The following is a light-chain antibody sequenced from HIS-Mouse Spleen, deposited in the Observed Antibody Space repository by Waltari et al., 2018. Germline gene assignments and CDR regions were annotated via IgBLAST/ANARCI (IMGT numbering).Light chain of an antibody. J-gene: IGLJ2*01. V-gene: IGLV2-8*01. CDR3: SSYAGSNNFVV. CDR2: EVS. Sequence: QSALTQPPSASGSPGQSVTISCTGTSSDVGGYYYVPWYQQHPGKAPKLMIYEVSKRPSGVPDRFSGSKSGNTASLTVSGLQAEDEADYYCSSYAGSNNFVVFGGGTKLTVL. CDR1: SSDVGGYYY.